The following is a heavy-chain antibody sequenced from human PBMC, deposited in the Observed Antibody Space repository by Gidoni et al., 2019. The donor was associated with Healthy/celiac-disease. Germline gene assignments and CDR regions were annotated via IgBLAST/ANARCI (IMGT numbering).Heavy chain of an antibody. Sequence: QITLKESGPTLVKPTQTLTLTCTFSGFSLSPSGVGVGWIRQPPGKALEWLALIYWDDDKRYSPSLKSRLTITKDTSKNQVVLTMTNMDPVDTATYYCAHSPGRWLQFSGLAPTPNYYFDYWGQGTLVTVSS. CDR2: IYWDDDK. J-gene: IGHJ4*02. CDR3: AHSPGRWLQFSGLAPTPNYYFDY. CDR1: GFSLSPSGVG. D-gene: IGHD5-12*01. V-gene: IGHV2-5*02.